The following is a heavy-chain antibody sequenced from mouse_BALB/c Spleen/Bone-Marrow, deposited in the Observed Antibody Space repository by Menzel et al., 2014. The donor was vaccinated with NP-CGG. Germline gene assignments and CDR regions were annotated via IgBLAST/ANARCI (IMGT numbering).Heavy chain of an antibody. V-gene: IGHV1-20*02. Sequence: VQLKESGPELVKPGASVKISCKASGYSFTGYFMNWVIQSHGKSLEWIGRINPYNGDTFYNQKFKGKATLTVDKSSSTAHMELRSLASEDSAVYYCARDYYDYYFDYWGQGTTLTVSS. CDR3: ARDYYDYYFDY. D-gene: IGHD2-4*01. CDR2: INPYNGDT. J-gene: IGHJ2*01. CDR1: GYSFTGYF.